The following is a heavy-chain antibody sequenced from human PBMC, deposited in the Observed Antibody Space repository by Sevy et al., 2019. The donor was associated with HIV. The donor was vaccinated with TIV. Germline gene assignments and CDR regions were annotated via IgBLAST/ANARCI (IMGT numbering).Heavy chain of an antibody. CDR1: GFTFSSYS. D-gene: IGHD3-3*01. V-gene: IGHV3-21*01. CDR3: ARDRPPYDFWSGYPIDY. CDR2: ISSSSSYI. Sequence: GESLKISCAASGFTFSSYSMNWVRQAPGKGLEWVSSISSSSSYIYYADSVKGRFTISRDNAKNSLYLQMNSLRAEDTAVYYCARDRPPYDFWSGYPIDYWGQGTLVTVSS. J-gene: IGHJ4*02.